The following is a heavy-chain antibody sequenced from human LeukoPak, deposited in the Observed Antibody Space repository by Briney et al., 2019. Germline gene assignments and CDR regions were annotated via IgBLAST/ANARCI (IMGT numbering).Heavy chain of an antibody. V-gene: IGHV4-30-2*01. Sequence: SETLSLTCAVSGGSISSGGYSWSWIRQPPGKGLEWIGYIYHSGSTYYNPSLKSRVTISVDRSKNQFSLKLSSVTAADTAVYYCARSYYDFRENYMDVWGKGTTVTVSS. J-gene: IGHJ6*03. CDR3: ARSYYDFRENYMDV. D-gene: IGHD3-3*01. CDR2: IYHSGST. CDR1: GGSISSGGYS.